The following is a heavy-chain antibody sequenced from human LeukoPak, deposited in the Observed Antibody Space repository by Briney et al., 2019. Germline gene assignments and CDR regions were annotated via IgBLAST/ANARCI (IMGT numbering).Heavy chain of an antibody. V-gene: IGHV4-59*01. J-gene: IGHJ3*02. D-gene: IGHD5-18*01. Sequence: PSETLSLTCTVSGGSISSYYWSWIRQPPGKGLEWIGYIYYSGSTNYNPSLKSRVTISVDTSKNQFSLKLGSVTAADTAVYYCARGYSYGPIAFDIWGQGTMVTVSS. CDR1: GGSISSYY. CDR3: ARGYSYGPIAFDI. CDR2: IYYSGST.